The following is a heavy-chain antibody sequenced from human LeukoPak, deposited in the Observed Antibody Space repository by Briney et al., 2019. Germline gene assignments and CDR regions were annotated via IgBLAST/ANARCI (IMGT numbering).Heavy chain of an antibody. J-gene: IGHJ4*02. Sequence: GGSLRLSCAASGFTFSSYWMSWVRQAPGKGLEWVGRIKSKTDGGTTDYAAPVKGRFTISRDDSKNMLYLQMNSLKTEDTAVYYCTTDGTIFGVAVFNWYFDYWGQGTLVTVSS. D-gene: IGHD3-3*01. CDR3: TTDGTIFGVAVFNWYFDY. V-gene: IGHV3-15*01. CDR1: GFTFSSYW. CDR2: IKSKTDGGTT.